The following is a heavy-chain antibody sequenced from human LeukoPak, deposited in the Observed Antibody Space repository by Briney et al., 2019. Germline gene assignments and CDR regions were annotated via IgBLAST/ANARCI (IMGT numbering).Heavy chain of an antibody. Sequence: QTGGSLRLSCAASGFTFSSYAMHWVRQAPGKGLEWVAVISYDGSNKYYADSVKGRFTISRDNSKNTLYLQMNSLRAEDTAVYYCARDGLSIDVVVPDRYDYYYYYGMDVWGQGTTVTVSS. CDR3: ARDGLSIDVVVPDRYDYYYYYGMDV. V-gene: IGHV3-30-3*01. J-gene: IGHJ6*02. D-gene: IGHD2-2*01. CDR1: GFTFSSYA. CDR2: ISYDGSNK.